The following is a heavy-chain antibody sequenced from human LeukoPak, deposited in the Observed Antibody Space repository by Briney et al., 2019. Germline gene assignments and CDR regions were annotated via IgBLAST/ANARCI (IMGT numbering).Heavy chain of an antibody. CDR3: ARDQYGHVWGSYRPYFDY. CDR1: GYTFNSYG. V-gene: IGHV1-18*04. D-gene: IGHD3-16*02. Sequence: ASVKVSCKTSGYTFNSYGISWVRQAPGQGLEWMGSISPYTGNTKYAESLQGRVILTTDTSTRTAYMELRSLRSDDTAVFYCARDQYGHVWGSYRPYFDYWGQGTLVTVSS. CDR2: ISPYTGNT. J-gene: IGHJ4*02.